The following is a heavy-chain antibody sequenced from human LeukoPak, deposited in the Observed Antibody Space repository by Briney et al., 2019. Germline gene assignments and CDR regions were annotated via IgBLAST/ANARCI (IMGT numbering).Heavy chain of an antibody. CDR1: GFPFTNNP. CDR2: ISNDITTT. Sequence: GGSLRLSCVVSGFPFTNNPMNWVRQAPGKGLEWVSYISNDITTTYYAESVKGRFTISRDNARNLLYLQMNSLRVEDTAVYYCARDGGKSYEIDYWGQGTLVTVSS. CDR3: ARDGGKSYEIDY. V-gene: IGHV3-48*01. D-gene: IGHD5-18*01. J-gene: IGHJ4*02.